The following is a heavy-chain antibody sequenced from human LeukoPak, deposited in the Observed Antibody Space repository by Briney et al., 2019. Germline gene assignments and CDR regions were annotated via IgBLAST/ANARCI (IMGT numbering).Heavy chain of an antibody. Sequence: GGSLRLSCAASGFTFSSYAMHWVRQAPGKGLEWVAVISYDGSNKYYADSVKGRFTISRDNSKNTLYLQMNSLRAEDTAVYYCARDRETQFNYWGQGTLVTVSS. CDR1: GFTFSSYA. V-gene: IGHV3-30-3*01. CDR2: ISYDGSNK. D-gene: IGHD5-24*01. CDR3: ARDRETQFNY. J-gene: IGHJ4*02.